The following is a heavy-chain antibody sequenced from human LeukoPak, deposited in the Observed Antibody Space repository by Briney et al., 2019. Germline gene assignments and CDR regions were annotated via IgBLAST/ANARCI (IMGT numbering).Heavy chain of an antibody. J-gene: IGHJ5*02. CDR1: GYTFTSYG. V-gene: IGHV1-2*06. CDR3: ARGHDNWFDP. CDR2: INPNNGVT. Sequence: GASVKVSCKASGYTFTSYGISWVRQAPGQGLEWMGRINPNNGVTTYAQKFQDRVTMTRDTSISTAYMELSRLTSDDSAVYYCARGHDNWFDPWGQGTLVIVSS.